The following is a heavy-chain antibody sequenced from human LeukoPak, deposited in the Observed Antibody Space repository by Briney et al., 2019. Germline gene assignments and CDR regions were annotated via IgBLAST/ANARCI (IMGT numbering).Heavy chain of an antibody. CDR3: ARDGVVIRGAFTLSYNAMDV. CDR1: GYTFVNYG. J-gene: IGHJ6*02. Sequence: ASVKVSCKASGYTFVNYGLSWVRQAPGQGLEWMGRINTYNGDTDYARNVRGRVIMTTDTSPRTGYMELRSLRSDDTAVYYCARDGVVIRGAFTLSYNAMDVWGQGTTVAVSS. V-gene: IGHV1-18*01. CDR2: INTYNGDT. D-gene: IGHD2-2*01.